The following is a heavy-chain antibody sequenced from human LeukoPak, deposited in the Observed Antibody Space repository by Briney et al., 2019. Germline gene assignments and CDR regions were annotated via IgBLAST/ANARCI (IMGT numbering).Heavy chain of an antibody. D-gene: IGHD4-11*01. CDR1: GLAFSSYA. CDR2: ISGSGGST. Sequence: GGCLRLSCAASGLAFSSYAVSWVREAPGKGLEWVSAISGSGGSTYYADSVKGRFTISRDNSKNTLYLQMNSLRAEDTAVYYCAKDAVPYSNHAPLFDYWGQGTLVTVSS. V-gene: IGHV3-23*01. J-gene: IGHJ4*02. CDR3: AKDAVPYSNHAPLFDY.